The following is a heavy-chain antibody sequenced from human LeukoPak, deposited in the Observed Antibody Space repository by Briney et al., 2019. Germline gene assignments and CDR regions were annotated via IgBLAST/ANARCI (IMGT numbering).Heavy chain of an antibody. CDR1: GGSISSGGYS. J-gene: IGHJ6*03. CDR2: IYCSGST. CDR3: ARVKGYCSGGSCYSYYYYMDV. Sequence: SQTLSLNCAGSGGSISSGGYSWRWIRQPPGKGLEWIGYIYCSGSTYYNPSLKSRVTISVDTSKNQFSLKLSSVTAADTAVYYCARVKGYCSGGSCYSYYYYMDVWGKGTTVTISS. V-gene: IGHV4-30-4*07. D-gene: IGHD2-15*01.